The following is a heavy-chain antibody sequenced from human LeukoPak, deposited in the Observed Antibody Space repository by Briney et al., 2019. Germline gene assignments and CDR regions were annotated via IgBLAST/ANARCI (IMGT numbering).Heavy chain of an antibody. CDR2: INHSGST. D-gene: IGHD6-19*01. CDR3: ARDLKGGVSSGWYYFDY. CDR1: GGSFSGYY. Sequence: SETLSLTCAVYGGSFSGYYWGWIRQPPGKGLEWIGEINHSGSTNYNPSLKSRVTISVDTSKNQFSLKLSSVTAADTAVYYCARDLKGGVSSGWYYFDYWGQGTLVTVSS. J-gene: IGHJ4*02. V-gene: IGHV4-34*01.